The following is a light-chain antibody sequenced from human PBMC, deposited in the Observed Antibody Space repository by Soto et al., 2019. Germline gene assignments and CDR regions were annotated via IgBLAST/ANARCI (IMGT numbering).Light chain of an antibody. Sequence: QSVLTQPASVSGSPGQSITISCTGTNSDVGGYNYVSWYQQHPGKAPQLLIYDVTKRPSGVPDRFSGSKPGNTAALTISGIQAEDEAEYFCSSYEGSYNWIFGSGTKVTVL. CDR2: DVT. CDR1: NSDVGGYNY. CDR3: SSYEGSYNWI. V-gene: IGLV2-11*01. J-gene: IGLJ1*01.